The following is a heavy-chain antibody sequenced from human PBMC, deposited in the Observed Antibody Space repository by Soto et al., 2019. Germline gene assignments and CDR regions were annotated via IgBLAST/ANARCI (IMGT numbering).Heavy chain of an antibody. V-gene: IGHV3-23*01. J-gene: IGHJ3*01. CDR3: AKEIIVGATPWKDAFDF. D-gene: IGHD1-26*01. Sequence: EVQLLDSGGDSVQPGGSLRLSCAASGFTFSSYAMSWVRQAPGKGLEWVSVISGSGNSAYYADSVRGRFTISRDNSKNTLYLQMNRLRAEDTAVYYCAKEIIVGATPWKDAFDFWGQGTMVSVSS. CDR2: ISGSGNSA. CDR1: GFTFSSYA.